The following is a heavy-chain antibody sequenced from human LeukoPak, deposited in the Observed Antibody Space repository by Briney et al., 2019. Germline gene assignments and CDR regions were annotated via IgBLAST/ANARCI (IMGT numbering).Heavy chain of an antibody. D-gene: IGHD3-22*01. V-gene: IGHV4-59*08. Sequence: PSETLSLTCTVSGGSISGYYWSWIRQSPGKALEWIGYIYYSGGTSYSPSLKSRITISLDTSQNQFSLTLGSVTAADTAIYYCARLGSYDTIGYFFKRWGQGMLVTVSS. CDR2: IYYSGGT. CDR3: ARLGSYDTIGYFFKR. CDR1: GGSISGYY. J-gene: IGHJ4*02.